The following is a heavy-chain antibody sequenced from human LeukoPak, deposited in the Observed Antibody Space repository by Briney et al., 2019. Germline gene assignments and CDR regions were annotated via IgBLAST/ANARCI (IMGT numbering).Heavy chain of an antibody. CDR2: ISSSSRYI. Sequence: GGSLRLSCAAYGFTFSTYSMNWVLQAPGKGLEWVSSISSSSRYIYYADSVKGRFTISRDNAKNSLYLQMNSLRAEDTAVYYCARGEGDPTYYYYGMDVWGHGTTVTVTS. J-gene: IGHJ6*02. D-gene: IGHD2-21*02. CDR1: GFTFSTYS. CDR3: ARGEGDPTYYYYGMDV. V-gene: IGHV3-21*01.